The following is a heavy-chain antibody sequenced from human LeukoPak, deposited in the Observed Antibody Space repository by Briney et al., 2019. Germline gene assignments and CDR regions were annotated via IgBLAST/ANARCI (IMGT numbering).Heavy chain of an antibody. CDR3: ARDSSPGVGGVSGYFDY. D-gene: IGHD3-16*01. J-gene: IGHJ4*02. V-gene: IGHV3-30-3*01. CDR2: ISYDGSNK. CDR1: GFTFSTYY. Sequence: GGSLRLSCAASGFTFSTYYMHWVRQAPGKGLVWVAVISYDGSNKYYADSVKGRFTISKDNSKNTLYLQMNSLRAEDTAVYYCARDSSPGVGGVSGYFDYWGQGTLVTVSS.